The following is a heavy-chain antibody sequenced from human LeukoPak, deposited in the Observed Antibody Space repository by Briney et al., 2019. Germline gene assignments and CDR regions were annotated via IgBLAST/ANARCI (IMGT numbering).Heavy chain of an antibody. J-gene: IGHJ4*02. Sequence: ASVKVSCKASGYTFTSYAMHWVRQAPGQRLEWMGWINAGNGNTKYSQKFQGRVTITRDTSASTAYMELSSLRSEDTAVYYCARGLLYSSSSHPIDYWGRGTLVTVSS. V-gene: IGHV1-3*01. CDR3: ARGLLYSSSSHPIDY. CDR2: INAGNGNT. D-gene: IGHD6-6*01. CDR1: GYTFTSYA.